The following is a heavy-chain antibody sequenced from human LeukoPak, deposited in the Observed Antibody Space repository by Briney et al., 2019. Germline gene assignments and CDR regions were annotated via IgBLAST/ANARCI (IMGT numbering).Heavy chain of an antibody. CDR2: IHTSGST. CDR1: GGSISSYY. CDR3: ARSGRRGYSGYDWFDP. D-gene: IGHD5-12*01. J-gene: IGHJ5*02. V-gene: IGHV4-4*07. Sequence: SETLSLTCTVSGGSISSYYWSWIRQPAGKGLEWIGRIHTSGSTNYNPSLKSRVTMSVDTSKNQFSLKLSSVTAADTAVYYCARSGRRGYSGYDWFDPWGQGTLVTVSS.